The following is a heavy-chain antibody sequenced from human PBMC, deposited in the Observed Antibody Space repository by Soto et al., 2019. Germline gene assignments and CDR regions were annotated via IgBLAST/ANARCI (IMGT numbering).Heavy chain of an antibody. CDR2: ISWNSGSI. CDR3: AKLVGSGSFPFDY. CDR1: GFTFDDYA. D-gene: IGHD3-10*01. J-gene: IGHJ4*02. V-gene: IGHV3-9*01. Sequence: VQLVESGGGLVQPGRSLRLSCAASGFTFDDYAMHWVRQAPGKGLEWVSGISWNSGSIGYADSVKGRFTISRDNAKNSLYLQMNSLRAEDTALYYCAKLVGSGSFPFDYWGQGTLVTVSS.